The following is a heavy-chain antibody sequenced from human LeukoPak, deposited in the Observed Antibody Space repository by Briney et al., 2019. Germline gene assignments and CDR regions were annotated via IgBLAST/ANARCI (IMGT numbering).Heavy chain of an antibody. CDR3: ARKAVVVVAANDAFDI. D-gene: IGHD2-15*01. J-gene: IGHJ3*02. CDR1: GGTFSSYA. V-gene: IGHV1-69*13. Sequence: ASVKVSCKASGGTFSSYAISWVRQAPGQGLEWMGGIIPIFGTANYAQKFQGRVTITADESTSTPYMELSSLRSEDTAVYYCARKAVVVVAANDAFDIWGQGTMVTVSS. CDR2: IIPIFGTA.